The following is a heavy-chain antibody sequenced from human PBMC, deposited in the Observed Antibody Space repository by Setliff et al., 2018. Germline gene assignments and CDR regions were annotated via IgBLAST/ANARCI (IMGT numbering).Heavy chain of an antibody. CDR3: ARDRTAYSYGLDV. CDR2: INHRGST. Sequence: PSETLSLTWAVYGDSFSDYYWSWIRQPPGKGLEWIEEINHRGSTNYSPSLRSRVTMSVDTSKNQFALNLRSVTAADSAVYYCARDRTAYSYGLDVWGQGTMVTVSS. J-gene: IGHJ6*02. D-gene: IGHD5-18*01. V-gene: IGHV4-34*01. CDR1: GDSFSDYY.